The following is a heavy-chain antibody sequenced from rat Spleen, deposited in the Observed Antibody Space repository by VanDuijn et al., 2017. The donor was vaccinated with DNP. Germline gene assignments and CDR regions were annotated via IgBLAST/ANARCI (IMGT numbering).Heavy chain of an antibody. V-gene: IGHV5-22*01. Sequence: EVQLVESGGGLVQPGRSLKLSCAASGFTLSDYYMAWVRQAPAKGLAWVAYINYDGGRTYYGDSVRGRFTISRDNAKSILYLQMNSLRSEDMATYYCARHVLPLRVWDYWGQGVMVTVSS. J-gene: IGHJ2*01. D-gene: IGHD1-4*01. CDR1: GFTLSDYY. CDR3: ARHVLPLRVWDY. CDR2: INYDGGRT.